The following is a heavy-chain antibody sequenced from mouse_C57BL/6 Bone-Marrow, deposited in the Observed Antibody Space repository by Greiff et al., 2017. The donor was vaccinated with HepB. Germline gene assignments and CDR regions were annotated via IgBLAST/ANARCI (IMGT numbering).Heavy chain of an antibody. Sequence: VQLQQSGPGLVKPSQSLSLTCSVTGYSITSGYYWNWIRQFPGNKLEWMGYISYDGSNNYNPSLKNRISITRDTSKNQFFLKLNSVTTEDTATYYCARPYYSNWFAYWGQGTLVTVSA. V-gene: IGHV3-6*01. D-gene: IGHD2-5*01. CDR1: GYSITSGYY. J-gene: IGHJ3*01. CDR2: ISYDGSN. CDR3: ARPYYSNWFAY.